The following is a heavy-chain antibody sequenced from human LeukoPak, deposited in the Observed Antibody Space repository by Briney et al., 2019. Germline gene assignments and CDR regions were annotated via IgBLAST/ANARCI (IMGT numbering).Heavy chain of an antibody. CDR3: AREYDTSGYYSYYFDY. Sequence: ASVKVSCKASGYSFSTYGISWVRQAPGQGLEWVGWVSPYNGNTNYAQKIQGRVTMTTDTSTSTAYMELRSLESDDTAVYYCAREYDTSGYYSYYFDYWGQGTLVTVSS. D-gene: IGHD3-22*01. CDR2: VSPYNGNT. V-gene: IGHV1-18*01. CDR1: GYSFSTYG. J-gene: IGHJ4*02.